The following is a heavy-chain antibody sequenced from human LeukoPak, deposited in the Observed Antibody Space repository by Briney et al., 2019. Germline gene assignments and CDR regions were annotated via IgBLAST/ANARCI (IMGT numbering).Heavy chain of an antibody. V-gene: IGHV3-33*01. Sequence: GGSLRLSCAASGFTFSSYAIHWVRQAPGKGLEWVAVIWYDGSNRDYADSVKGRFTISRDNSKNTVFLQVNSLRVEDTAVYFCARDRVAGHYSGMDVWGQGTTVTVSS. CDR3: ARDRVAGHYSGMDV. J-gene: IGHJ6*02. CDR2: IWYDGSNR. CDR1: GFTFSSYA. D-gene: IGHD2-21*01.